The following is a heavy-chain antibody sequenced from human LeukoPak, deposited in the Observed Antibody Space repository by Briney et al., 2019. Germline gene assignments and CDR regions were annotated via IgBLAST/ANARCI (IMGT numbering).Heavy chain of an antibody. J-gene: IGHJ4*02. V-gene: IGHV3-7*01. Sequence: PGGSLRLSCAASGFLFSRYWMSWVRQAPGKGLEWVANIKEDGSEKYYVESMKGRFTISRDNVKNSLCLQINSLRAEDTAVYYCARDSFETDIDYWGQGTLVTVSS. CDR3: ARDSFETDIDY. CDR1: GFLFSRYW. CDR2: IKEDGSEK. D-gene: IGHD1-14*01.